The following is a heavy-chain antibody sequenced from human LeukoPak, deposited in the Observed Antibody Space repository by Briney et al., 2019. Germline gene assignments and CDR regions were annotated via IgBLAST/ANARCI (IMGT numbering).Heavy chain of an antibody. J-gene: IGHJ6*02. CDR3: ARVSNYYGMDV. CDR1: GGSLSSGDYY. Sequence: SQTLSLTCTVSGGSLSSGDYYWSWIRQPPGKGLEGIGYIYYSGSTYYNPSLKSRVTISVETSKNQFSLKLSSVTAADTAVYYCARVSNYYGMDVWGQRTTVTVSS. V-gene: IGHV4-30-4*01. CDR2: IYYSGST.